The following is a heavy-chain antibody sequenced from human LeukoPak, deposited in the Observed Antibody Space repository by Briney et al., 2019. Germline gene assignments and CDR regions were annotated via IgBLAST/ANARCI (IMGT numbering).Heavy chain of an antibody. V-gene: IGHV3-7*01. J-gene: IGHJ3*02. D-gene: IGHD3-10*01. CDR3: ARNRAVRGVIITPDAFDI. Sequence: PGGSLRLSCAASGFTFSSYWMSWVRQAPGKGLEWVANIKQDGSEKYYVDSVKGRFTISRDNAENSLYLQMNSLRAEDTAVYYCARNRAVRGVIITPDAFDIWGQGTMVTVSS. CDR1: GFTFSSYW. CDR2: IKQDGSEK.